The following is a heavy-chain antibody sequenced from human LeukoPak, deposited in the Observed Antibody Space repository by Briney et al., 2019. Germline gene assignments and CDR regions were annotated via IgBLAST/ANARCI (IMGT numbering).Heavy chain of an antibody. CDR3: ARGRLLWFGELLTSMYNWFDP. V-gene: IGHV1-8*01. CDR1: GYTFTSYD. J-gene: IGHJ5*02. D-gene: IGHD3-10*01. Sequence: ASVKVSCKASGYTFTSYDINWVRQATGQGLEWMGWMNPNSGNTGYAKKFQGRVTMTRNTSISTAYMELSSLRSEDTAVYYCARGRLLWFGELLTSMYNWFDPWGQGTLVTVSS. CDR2: MNPNSGNT.